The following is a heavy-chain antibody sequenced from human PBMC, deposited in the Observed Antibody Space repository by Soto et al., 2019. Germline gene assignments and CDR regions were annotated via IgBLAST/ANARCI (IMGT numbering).Heavy chain of an antibody. D-gene: IGHD3-22*01. CDR3: ALGYYDSSGYYQDYFDY. V-gene: IGHV1-2*04. Sequence: GASVKVSCKASGYTFTGYYMHWVRQAPGQGLEWMGWINPNSGGTNYAQKFQGWVTMTRDTSISTAYMELSRLRSDDTAVYYCALGYYDSSGYYQDYFDYWGLGTLVTVSS. J-gene: IGHJ4*02. CDR2: INPNSGGT. CDR1: GYTFTGYY.